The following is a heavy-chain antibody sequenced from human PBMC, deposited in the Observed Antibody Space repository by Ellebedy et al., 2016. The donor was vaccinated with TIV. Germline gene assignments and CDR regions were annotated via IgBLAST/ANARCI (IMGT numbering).Heavy chain of an antibody. CDR2: IYYSGST. V-gene: IGHV4-39*07. CDR3: ARGDQWLVI. Sequence: MPSETLSLTCSVPGGSISSSSHYWGWIRQPPGKGLEYFGSIYYSGSTYYNPSLKSRVTISVGTSKNQFSLKLSSVTAADTALYYCARGDQWLVIWGQGTLVTVSS. J-gene: IGHJ4*02. CDR1: GGSISSSSHY. D-gene: IGHD6-19*01.